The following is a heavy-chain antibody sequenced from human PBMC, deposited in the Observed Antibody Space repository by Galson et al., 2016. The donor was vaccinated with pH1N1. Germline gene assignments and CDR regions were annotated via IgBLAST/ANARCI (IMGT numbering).Heavy chain of an antibody. CDR1: GFSLANSGVA. D-gene: IGHD3-10*01. CDR3: AHRRRGSGTPGVYDY. Sequence: PALVKPTQTLTLTCTFSGFSLANSGVAVGWIRQPPGKALEWLALFYWDGDQRSGPSLKRRLTITKDTSKNQVVLTMTNVDPVDTATYYCAHRRRGSGTPGVYDYWGQGTLVTVSS. J-gene: IGHJ4*02. V-gene: IGHV2-5*05. CDR2: FYWDGDQ.